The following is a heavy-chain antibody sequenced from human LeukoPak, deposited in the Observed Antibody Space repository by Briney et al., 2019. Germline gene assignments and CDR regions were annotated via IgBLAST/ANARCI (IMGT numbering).Heavy chain of an antibody. CDR1: GGSISSSSYY. CDR2: IYYSGST. J-gene: IGHJ6*03. Sequence: PSETLSLTCTVSGGSISSSSYYWGWIRQPPGKGLEWIGSIYYSGSTYYNPSLKSRVTISVDTSKNQFSLKLSSVTAADTAVYYCARQNDFWSGYYNYYYYYYMDVWGKGTTVTVSS. D-gene: IGHD3-3*01. V-gene: IGHV4-39*01. CDR3: ARQNDFWSGYYNYYYYYYMDV.